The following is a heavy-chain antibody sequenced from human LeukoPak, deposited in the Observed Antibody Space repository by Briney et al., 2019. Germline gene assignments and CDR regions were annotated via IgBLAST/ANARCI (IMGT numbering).Heavy chain of an antibody. V-gene: IGHV3-21*01. Sequence: GGSLRLSCAASGFTFSSYSMNWVRQAPGKGLEWVSSISSSSSYIYYADSVKGRFTISRDNAKNSLYLQMNSLRAEDTAVYYCAKDAPQMSYYYDSSGYPHWGQGTLVTVSS. J-gene: IGHJ4*02. D-gene: IGHD3-22*01. CDR1: GFTFSSYS. CDR2: ISSSSSYI. CDR3: AKDAPQMSYYYDSSGYPH.